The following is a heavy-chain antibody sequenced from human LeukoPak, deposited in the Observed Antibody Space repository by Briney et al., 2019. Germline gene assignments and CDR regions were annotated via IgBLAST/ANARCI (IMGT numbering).Heavy chain of an antibody. CDR3: ARPFGYFDWLLDY. J-gene: IGHJ4*02. CDR2: ISSSSSYI. Sequence: GRSLRLSCAASGFTFSSYNMNWVRQAPGKGLEWVSSISSSSSYIYYADSVKGRFTISRDNAKNSLYLQMNSLRAEDTAVYYCARPFGYFDWLLDYWGQGTLVTVSS. CDR1: GFTFSSYN. D-gene: IGHD3-9*01. V-gene: IGHV3-21*01.